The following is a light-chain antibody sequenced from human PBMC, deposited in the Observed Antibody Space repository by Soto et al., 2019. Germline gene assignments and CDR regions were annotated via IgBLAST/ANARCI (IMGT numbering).Light chain of an antibody. V-gene: IGKV1-5*03. J-gene: IGKJ1*01. CDR3: QQYNVHSLT. CDR2: KAS. Sequence: DIQMTQSPSTLSASVGDRVTITCRASQSISSWLAWYQHKPGKAPKLLIYKASSLDTGVPSRFSGSGSGTEFTLTISSLQPDDFATYYCQQYNVHSLTFGQGTKVEIK. CDR1: QSISSW.